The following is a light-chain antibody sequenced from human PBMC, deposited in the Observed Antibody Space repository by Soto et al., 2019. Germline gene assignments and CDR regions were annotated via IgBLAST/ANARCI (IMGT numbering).Light chain of an antibody. Sequence: IVLTQSPGTLSLSPGERATLSCRASQSVSSSYLAWYQQKPGQAPRLLIYGASSRATGIPDRFSGSGSGTEFTLTISSLQSEDFAVYYCQQYNNWPPITSAQRARLETK. CDR3: QQYNNWPPIT. CDR2: GAS. V-gene: IGKV3-20*01. J-gene: IGKJ5*01. CDR1: QSVSSSY.